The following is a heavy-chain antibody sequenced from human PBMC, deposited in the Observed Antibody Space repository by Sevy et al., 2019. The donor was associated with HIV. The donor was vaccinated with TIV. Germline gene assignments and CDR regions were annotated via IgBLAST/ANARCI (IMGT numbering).Heavy chain of an antibody. CDR2: IYSGGST. J-gene: IGHJ6*04. V-gene: IGHV3-53*01. CDR1: GFTVSSNY. D-gene: IGHD4-17*01. Sequence: GGSLRLSCAASGFTVSSNYMSWVRQAPGKGLEWVSVIYSGGSTYYAYSVKGRFTISRDNSKNTLYLQMNSLRAEDTAVYYCAREVKRIDGEEGHVWGKGTTVTVSS. CDR3: AREVKRIDGEEGHV.